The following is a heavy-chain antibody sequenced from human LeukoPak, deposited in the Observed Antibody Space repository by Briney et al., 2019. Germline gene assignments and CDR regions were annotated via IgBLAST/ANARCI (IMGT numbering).Heavy chain of an antibody. V-gene: IGHV1-24*01. D-gene: IGHD3-3*01. CDR2: FDPEDGET. CDR3: ATWAGGLLYDYYYYGMDV. Sequence: ASVKVSCKVSGYTLTELSMHWVRQAPGKGLEWMGGFDPEDGETIYAQKFQGRVTMTEDTSTDTACMELSSLRSEDTAVYYCATWAGGLLYDYYYYGMDVWGQGTTVTVS. CDR1: GYTLTELS. J-gene: IGHJ6*02.